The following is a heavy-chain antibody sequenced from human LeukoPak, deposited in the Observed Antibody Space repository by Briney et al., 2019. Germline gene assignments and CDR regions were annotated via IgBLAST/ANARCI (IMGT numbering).Heavy chain of an antibody. CDR1: GFTFSSYW. CDR2: IRQDGSET. CDR3: ARGHTL. V-gene: IGHV3-7*01. Sequence: GGSLRLSCAASGFTFSSYWMSWVRQAPGTGLEWVANIRQDGSETYYVDSLKGRFTVSRDNAKNSLYLQMNSLRAEDTAVYYCARGHTLWGQGTLVTVSS. D-gene: IGHD2-2*02. J-gene: IGHJ4*02.